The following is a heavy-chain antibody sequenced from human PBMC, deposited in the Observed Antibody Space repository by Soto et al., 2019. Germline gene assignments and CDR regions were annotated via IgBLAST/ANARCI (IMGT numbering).Heavy chain of an antibody. CDR1: GGSISGYY. V-gene: IGHV4-59*08. CDR2: LYNIGST. Sequence: PSETLYLTCTDSGGSISGYYWRWLRQPPGKGQEWIGYLYNIGSTNYNPSLRSHVTMSIDTSNVQFSLKLSSVTATDTAVYYCARHVNLPFAGTGFDSWGRGNLVTVSS. CDR3: ARHVNLPFAGTGFDS. J-gene: IGHJ4*02. D-gene: IGHD6-13*01.